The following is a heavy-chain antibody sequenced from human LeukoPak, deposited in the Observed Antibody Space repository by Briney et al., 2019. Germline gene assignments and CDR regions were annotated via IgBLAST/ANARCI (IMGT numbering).Heavy chain of an antibody. Sequence: ASETLSLTCTVSGGSINSGDYYWSWIRQPPGKGLEWIGCIYYSGSTYYTPSLRSRVTMSVDTSKNQFSLKLSSVTAADTAVYYCARVTSDYYGSGTYYNPYYFDYWGQGTLVTVSS. V-gene: IGHV4-30-4*01. CDR2: IYYSGST. CDR1: GGSINSGDYY. J-gene: IGHJ4*02. D-gene: IGHD3-10*01. CDR3: ARVTSDYYGSGTYYNPYYFDY.